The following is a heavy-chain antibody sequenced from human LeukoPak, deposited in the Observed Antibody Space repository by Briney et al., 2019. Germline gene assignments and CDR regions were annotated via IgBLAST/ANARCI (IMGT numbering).Heavy chain of an antibody. J-gene: IGHJ4*02. D-gene: IGHD3-9*01. CDR2: IYSGGST. V-gene: IGHV3-53*01. CDR3: ARDPPRDILTGSPGSDY. Sequence: GGSLRLSCAASGFTVSSNYMSWVRQAPGKGLEWVSVIYSGGSTYYADSVKGRFTISRDNSKNTLYLQMNSLRAEDTAVYYCARDPPRDILTGSPGSDYWGQGTLVTVSS. CDR1: GFTVSSNY.